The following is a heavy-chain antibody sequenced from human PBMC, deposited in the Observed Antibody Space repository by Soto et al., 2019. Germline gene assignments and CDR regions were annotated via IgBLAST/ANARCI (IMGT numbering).Heavy chain of an antibody. Sequence: QITLKESGPTLVKPTQTLTLTCTFSGFSVSTSGVGVAWIRQPPGKALEWLALIYWDDDKRYSPFLQSRVTITTDTSKNPVVLTMTNMDPVDTATYYCAHKGGRGAGMDVWGQGTTVTVSS. J-gene: IGHJ6*02. V-gene: IGHV2-5*02. CDR3: AHKGGRGAGMDV. CDR2: IYWDDDK. CDR1: GFSVSTSGVG. D-gene: IGHD2-15*01.